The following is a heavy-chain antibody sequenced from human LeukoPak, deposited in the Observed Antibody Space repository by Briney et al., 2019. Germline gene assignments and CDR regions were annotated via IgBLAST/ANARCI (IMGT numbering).Heavy chain of an antibody. D-gene: IGHD2-2*01. V-gene: IGHV3-23*01. J-gene: IGHJ4*02. CDR2: ISGSGIGT. CDR3: ARDHVRYHI. Sequence: GGSLRLSCAGSGFTFTTYAMSWVCQAPGKGLEWVSTISGSGIGTYYADSVRGRFTISRDNSKNTLYLDMKTLRPDDTAVYYCARDHVRYHIWGQGTLVTVSS. CDR1: GFTFTTYA.